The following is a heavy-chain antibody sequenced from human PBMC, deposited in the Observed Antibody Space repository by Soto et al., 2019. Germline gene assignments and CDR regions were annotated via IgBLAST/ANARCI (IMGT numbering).Heavy chain of an antibody. CDR1: GGSIRSGGCY. CDR2: IYYTGST. CDR3: ARVLRSTVAAFDF. Sequence: QVQLQESGPGLLKPSQTLSLTCTVSGGSIRSGGCYWSWVRQHPGKGLEWIGYIYYTGSTYYNSSLQSRVSIAVDTAKNPSSLNLNSVTAADTAVYYCARVLRSTVAAFDFWGPGSLVTVSS. V-gene: IGHV4-31*03. J-gene: IGHJ4*02. D-gene: IGHD4-17*01.